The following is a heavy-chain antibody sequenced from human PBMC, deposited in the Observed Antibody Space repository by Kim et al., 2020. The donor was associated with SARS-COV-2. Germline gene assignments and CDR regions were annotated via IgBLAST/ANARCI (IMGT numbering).Heavy chain of an antibody. Sequence: VKGRFTISRDNSKNTLYLQMNSLRAEDTAVYYCAKDKGSGSYSYYYGMDVWGQGTTVTVSS. D-gene: IGHD3-10*01. CDR3: AKDKGSGSYSYYYGMDV. J-gene: IGHJ6*02. V-gene: IGHV3-30*02.